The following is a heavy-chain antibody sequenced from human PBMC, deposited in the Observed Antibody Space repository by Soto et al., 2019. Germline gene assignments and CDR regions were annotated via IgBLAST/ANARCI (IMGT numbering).Heavy chain of an antibody. V-gene: IGHV4-59*01. Sequence: SETLSLTCTVSGGSISSYYWSWIRQPPGKGLEWIGYIYYSGSTNYNPSLKSRVTISVDTSKNQFSLKLSSVTAADTAVYYCAATADRTATSIVDYWGQGTLVTVSS. CDR1: GGSISSYY. CDR3: AATADRTATSIVDY. J-gene: IGHJ4*02. D-gene: IGHD6-25*01. CDR2: IYYSGST.